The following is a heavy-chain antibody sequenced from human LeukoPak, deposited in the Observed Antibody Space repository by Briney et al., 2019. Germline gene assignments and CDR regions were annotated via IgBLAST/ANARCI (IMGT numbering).Heavy chain of an antibody. Sequence: SLRLSCAASGFTFDDYAMYWVRPAPGKGLDWVSGISWNSGSIGYADSVKGRFTISRDNAKNSLYLQMNSLIPEDSALYYCAKSDSSGYPPSYWGQGTLVTVSS. J-gene: IGHJ4*02. CDR1: GFTFDDYA. CDR3: AKSDSSGYPPSY. D-gene: IGHD3-22*01. CDR2: ISWNSGSI. V-gene: IGHV3-9*01.